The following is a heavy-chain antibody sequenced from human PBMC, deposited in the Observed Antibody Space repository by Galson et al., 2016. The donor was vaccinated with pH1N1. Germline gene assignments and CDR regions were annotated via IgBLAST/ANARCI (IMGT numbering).Heavy chain of an antibody. J-gene: IGHJ4*02. CDR3: ARSVEGSGSYYFDY. CDR1: GYTFTDKY. V-gene: IGHV1-2*06. D-gene: IGHD3-22*01. CDR2: INPDSGDT. Sequence: SVKVSCKASGYTFTDKYLHWVRQAPGQGLEWMGRINPDSGDTRYTQKFQGRVTMTSDTSVTTAYMELTSVTYDDTAVYFCARSVEGSGSYYFDYWGQGTLVTVSS.